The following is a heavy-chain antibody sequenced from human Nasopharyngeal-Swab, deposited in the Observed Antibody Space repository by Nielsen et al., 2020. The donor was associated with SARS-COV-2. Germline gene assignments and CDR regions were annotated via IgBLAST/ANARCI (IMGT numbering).Heavy chain of an antibody. CDR3: AHGPADYDILTGPYARNWFDP. J-gene: IGHJ5*02. CDR1: GFSLSTSGVG. V-gene: IGHV2-5*02. CDR2: IYWDDDK. D-gene: IGHD3-9*01. Sequence: SGPTLVKPTQTLTLTCTFSGFSLSTSGVGVGWIRQPPGKALEWLALIYWDDDKRYSPSLKSRLTITKDTSKNQVVLTMTNMDPVDTATYYCAHGPADYDILTGPYARNWFDPWGQGTLVTVSS.